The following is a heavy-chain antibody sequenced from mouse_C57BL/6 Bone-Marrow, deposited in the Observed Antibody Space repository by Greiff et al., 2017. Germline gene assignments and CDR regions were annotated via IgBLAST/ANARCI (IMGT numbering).Heavy chain of an antibody. Sequence: QVQLQQPGAELVKPGASVKMSCKASGYTFTSYWITWVKQRPGQGLEWIGDFYPGGGSTNYTENFKSKATLTVDPSSSTAYLQLSSLTSEDSAVYYGARPYYSDCWYFDVWCTGTTATVSS. CDR1: GYTFTSYW. J-gene: IGHJ1*03. D-gene: IGHD2-12*01. CDR3: ARPYYSDCWYFDV. CDR2: FYPGGGST. V-gene: IGHV1-55*01.